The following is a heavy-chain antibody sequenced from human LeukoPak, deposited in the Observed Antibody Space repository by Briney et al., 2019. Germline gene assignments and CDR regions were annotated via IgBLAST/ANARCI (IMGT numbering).Heavy chain of an antibody. CDR1: GYSFTGYF. J-gene: IGHJ5*02. D-gene: IGHD4-17*01. V-gene: IGHV1-2*02. CDR3: ARGHDYGDYGWFDP. CDR2: INPNSGGT. Sequence: GASVKVSCKASGYSFTGYFLHWVRQAPGQGLEWMAWINPNSGGTNYAQKFQGRVTMTRDTSISTAYMELSRLRSDDTAVYYCARGHDYGDYGWFDPWGQGTLATVSS.